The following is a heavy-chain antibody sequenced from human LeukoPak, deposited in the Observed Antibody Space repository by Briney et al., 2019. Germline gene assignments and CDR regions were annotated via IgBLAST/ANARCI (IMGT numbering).Heavy chain of an antibody. Sequence: SGPTLVNPTQTLTLTCTFSGFSLSTSGVGVGWIRQPPGKALEWLALIYWNDDKRYSPSLKSRLTITKDTSKNQVVLTMTNMDPVDTATYYCTHSGTVTTPHDAFDIWGQGTMVTVSS. D-gene: IGHD4-17*01. CDR1: GFSLSTSGVG. V-gene: IGHV2-5*01. CDR2: IYWNDDK. J-gene: IGHJ3*02. CDR3: THSGTVTTPHDAFDI.